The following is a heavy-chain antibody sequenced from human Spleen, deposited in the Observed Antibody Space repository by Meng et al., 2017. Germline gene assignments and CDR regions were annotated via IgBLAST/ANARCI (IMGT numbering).Heavy chain of an antibody. CDR1: GFTVSSNY. J-gene: IGHJ4*02. CDR2: IYSGGNT. D-gene: IGHD3-10*01. Sequence: GESLKISCAASGFTVSSNYMSWVRQAPGKGLEWVSVIYSGGNTNYADSVKGRFTISTDNSKNTLYLQMNSLRDEDTALYYCARAYGYGVEFDYWGQGTLVTVSS. V-gene: IGHV3-53*01. CDR3: ARAYGYGVEFDY.